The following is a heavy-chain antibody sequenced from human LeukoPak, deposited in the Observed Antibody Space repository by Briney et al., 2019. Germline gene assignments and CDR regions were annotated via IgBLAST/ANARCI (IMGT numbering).Heavy chain of an antibody. CDR2: ISGSGGNT. CDR3: ARVASNYDFDY. V-gene: IGHV3-23*01. D-gene: IGHD4-11*01. CDR1: GFTFNNYA. J-gene: IGHJ4*02. Sequence: GGSLRLSCAASGFTFNNYAMNWVRQAPGKGLEWVSSISGSGGNTYYADSVKGRFTISRDNAQNSLYLQMNSLRAEDTALYYCARVASNYDFDYWGQGTLVSVSS.